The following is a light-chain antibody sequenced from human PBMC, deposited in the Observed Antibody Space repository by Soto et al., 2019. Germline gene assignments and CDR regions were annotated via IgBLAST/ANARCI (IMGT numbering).Light chain of an antibody. Sequence: QSVLTQPPSMSGAPGQRVTISCTGSSSNIGAGYDVHWYQLLPGTAPKLLIYGNTNRPSGVPDRFSGSKSGTSASLAITGLRAEDEAEYYCQSPVSSLNSGVFGGGTKLTVL. CDR1: SSNIGAGYD. J-gene: IGLJ3*02. V-gene: IGLV1-40*01. CDR2: GNT. CDR3: QSPVSSLNSGV.